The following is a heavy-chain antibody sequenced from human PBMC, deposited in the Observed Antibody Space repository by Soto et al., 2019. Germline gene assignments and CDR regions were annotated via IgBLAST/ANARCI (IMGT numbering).Heavy chain of an antibody. D-gene: IGHD1-1*01. Sequence: ASVKVSCKASGYTFTSYGISWVRQAPGQGLEWMGWISAYNGNTNYAQKLQGRVTMTTDTSTSTAYMELRSLRSDDTAVYYCARDHKLRTGTTAHYDYYYGMDVWGQGTTVTVSS. V-gene: IGHV1-18*04. CDR1: GYTFTSYG. CDR3: ARDHKLRTGTTAHYDYYYGMDV. CDR2: ISAYNGNT. J-gene: IGHJ6*02.